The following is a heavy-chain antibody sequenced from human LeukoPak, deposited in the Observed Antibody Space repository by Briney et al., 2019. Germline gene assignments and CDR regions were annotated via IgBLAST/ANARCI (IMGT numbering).Heavy chain of an antibody. CDR1: GFTFSTYW. J-gene: IGHJ4*02. D-gene: IGHD4-23*01. Sequence: PGGSLRLSCSASGFTFSTYWMSWVRQAPGKGLEWVSYISSSGGTIYFADSVKDRFTISRDNAKNSLDLQMNSLRAEDTAMYYCARAAVVTSPFDYWGQGALVTVSS. V-gene: IGHV3-11*01. CDR3: ARAAVVTSPFDY. CDR2: ISSSGGTI.